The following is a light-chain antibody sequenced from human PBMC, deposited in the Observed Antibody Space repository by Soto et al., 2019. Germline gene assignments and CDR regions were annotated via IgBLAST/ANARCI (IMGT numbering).Light chain of an antibody. CDR2: EAS. Sequence: RASQSIRHYLAWYQQKPGKVPKLLIYEASSLQCGVPSRFCCRGSGTVFTLSVGWPQPQDRATDYCDYPDQVPGAIGQGTKVDIK. J-gene: IGKJ1*01. CDR3: DYPDQVPGA. V-gene: IGKV1-27*01. CDR1: QSIRHY.